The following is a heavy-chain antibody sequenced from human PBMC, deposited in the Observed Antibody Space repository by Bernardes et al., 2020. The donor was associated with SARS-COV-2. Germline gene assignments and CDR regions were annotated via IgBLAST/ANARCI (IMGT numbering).Heavy chain of an antibody. CDR1: GFTFSDHY. Sequence: GSLRLSCAASGFTFSDHYMDWVRQAPGKGLEWVGRTRNKANSYTTEYAASVKGRFTISRDDSKNSLYLQMNSLKTEDTAVYYCAREFMIVVVITEYYFDYWGQGTLVTVSS. CDR3: AREFMIVVVITEYYFDY. J-gene: IGHJ4*02. V-gene: IGHV3-72*01. CDR2: TRNKANSYTT. D-gene: IGHD3-22*01.